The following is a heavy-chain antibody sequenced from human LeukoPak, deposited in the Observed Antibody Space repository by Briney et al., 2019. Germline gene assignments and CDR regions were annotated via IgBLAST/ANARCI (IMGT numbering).Heavy chain of an antibody. Sequence: SVKVSCKASGGTFSSYAISWVRQAPGQGLEWMGGIIPIFGTANYAQKFRGRVTITTDESTSTAYMELSSLRSEDTAVYYCAMGRYDSSGYEGAYFDYWGQGTLVTVSS. J-gene: IGHJ4*02. CDR2: IIPIFGTA. CDR1: GGTFSSYA. CDR3: AMGRYDSSGYEGAYFDY. D-gene: IGHD3-22*01. V-gene: IGHV1-69*05.